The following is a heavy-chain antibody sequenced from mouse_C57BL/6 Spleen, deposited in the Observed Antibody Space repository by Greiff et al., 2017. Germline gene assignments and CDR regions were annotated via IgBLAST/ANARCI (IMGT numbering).Heavy chain of an antibody. CDR1: GYTFTSYW. Sequence: QQSCKASGYTFTSYWMHWVKQRPGRGLEWIGRIDPNSGGTKYNEKFKSKATLTVDKPSSTAYMQLSSLTSEDFAVYYCARGYYGSSYGAMDYWGQGTSVTVSS. CDR2: IDPNSGGT. CDR3: ARGYYGSSYGAMDY. V-gene: IGHV1-72*01. J-gene: IGHJ4*01. D-gene: IGHD1-1*01.